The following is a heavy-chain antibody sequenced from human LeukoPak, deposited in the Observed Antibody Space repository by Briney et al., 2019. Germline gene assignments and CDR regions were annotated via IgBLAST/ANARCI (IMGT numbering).Heavy chain of an antibody. D-gene: IGHD3-22*01. CDR2: IIPIFGTA. CDR3: ASTLGYYDSSGYFRPAYDY. CDR1: GGTFSSYA. Sequence: GASVKVSCKASGGTFSSYAISWVRQAPGQGLEWMRGIIPIFGTANYAQKFQGRVTITTDESTSTAYMELSSLRSEDTAVYYCASTLGYYDSSGYFRPAYDYWGQGTLVTVSS. V-gene: IGHV1-69*05. J-gene: IGHJ4*02.